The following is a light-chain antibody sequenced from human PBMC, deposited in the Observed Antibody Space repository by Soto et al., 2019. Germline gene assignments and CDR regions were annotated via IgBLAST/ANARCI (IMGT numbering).Light chain of an antibody. Sequence: QSALTQPASVSGSPGQSITISCTGTSSDVGGYNYVSWYQQHPGKAPKLMIFDVTYRPSGVSNRFSGYKSGNTASLTISGLQPEDEADYYCSSYTSSSTLEVFGGGTQLTVL. CDR3: SSYTSSSTLEV. V-gene: IGLV2-14*01. CDR1: SSDVGGYNY. CDR2: DVT. J-gene: IGLJ2*01.